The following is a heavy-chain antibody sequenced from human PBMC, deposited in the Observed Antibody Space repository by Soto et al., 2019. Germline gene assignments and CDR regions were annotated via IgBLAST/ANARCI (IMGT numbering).Heavy chain of an antibody. CDR1: GFTFSNYA. J-gene: IGHJ4*02. V-gene: IGHV3-23*01. D-gene: IGHD3-9*01. CDR3: AKLIELRFFDWIAY. CDR2: ISGSGGSI. Sequence: GGSLRLSCAASGFTFSNYAMNWVRQAPGKGLEWVSIISGSGGSIYYADSVKGRFTISRDNSKNTLYLQMNSLRAEDTAVYYCAKLIELRFFDWIAYWGQGTLVTVSS.